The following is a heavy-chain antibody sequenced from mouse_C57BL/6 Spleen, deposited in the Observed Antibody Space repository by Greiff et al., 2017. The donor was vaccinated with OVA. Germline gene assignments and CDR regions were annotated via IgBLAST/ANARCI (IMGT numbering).Heavy chain of an antibody. CDR1: GYSITSGYY. D-gene: IGHD2-5*01. J-gene: IGHJ3*01. Sequence: EVQLQQSGPGLVKPSQSLSLTCSVTGYSITSGYYWNWIRQFPGNKLEWMGYISYDGSNNYNPSLKNRISITRDTSKNQFFLKLNSVTTEDTATYYCAREGDSNYVGFAYWGQGTLVTVSA. V-gene: IGHV3-6*01. CDR2: ISYDGSN. CDR3: AREGDSNYVGFAY.